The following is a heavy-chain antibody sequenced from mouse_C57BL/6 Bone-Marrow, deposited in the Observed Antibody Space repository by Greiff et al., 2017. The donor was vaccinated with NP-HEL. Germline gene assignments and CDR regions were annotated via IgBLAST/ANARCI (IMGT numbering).Heavy chain of an antibody. CDR1: GYTFTDYY. D-gene: IGHD1-3*01. CDR2: INPYNGGT. J-gene: IGHJ2*01. CDR3: ARWSGYYFDY. Sequence: VQLKQSGPVLVKPGASVKMSCKASGYTFTDYYMNWVKQSHGKSLEWIGVINPYNGGTSYNQKFKGKATLTVDKSSSTAYMELNSLTSEDSAVYYCARWSGYYFDYWGQGTTLTVSS. V-gene: IGHV1-19*01.